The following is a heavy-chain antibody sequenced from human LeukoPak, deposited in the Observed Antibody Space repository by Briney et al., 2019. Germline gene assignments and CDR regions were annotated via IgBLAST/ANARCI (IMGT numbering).Heavy chain of an antibody. CDR2: INTNTGNP. D-gene: IGHD3-22*01. CDR3: ARDPNHYYDSSAYYGDY. J-gene: IGHJ4*02. CDR1: GYTFTNYD. Sequence: ASVKVSCKASGYTFTNYDMNWVGQAPGQGLEWMGWINTNTGNPTYAQGFTGRFVFSLDTSVSTAYLQISSLKAEDTAVYYCARDPNHYYDSSAYYGDYWGQGTLVTVSS. V-gene: IGHV7-4-1*02.